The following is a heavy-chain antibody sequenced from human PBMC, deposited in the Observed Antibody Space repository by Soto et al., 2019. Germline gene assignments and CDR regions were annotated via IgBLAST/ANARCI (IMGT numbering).Heavy chain of an antibody. Sequence: QVQLQESGPGLVKPSETLSLTCTVSGDSISRYYWSWIRLSPGKGLEWIGYIYYSGETNYNPSVKSRGTKSVGRTKNQFSLKLSSVTAADTAVYYCARDQGGEFLKGSGMDVWGQGTTVTVSS. CDR3: ARDQGGEFLKGSGMDV. CDR1: GDSISRYY. D-gene: IGHD3-10*01. CDR2: IYYSGET. J-gene: IGHJ6*02. V-gene: IGHV4-59*01.